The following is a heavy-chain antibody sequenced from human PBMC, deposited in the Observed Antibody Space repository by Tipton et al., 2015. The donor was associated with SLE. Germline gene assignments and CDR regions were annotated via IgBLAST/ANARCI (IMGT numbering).Heavy chain of an antibody. CDR1: GGSISGYY. V-gene: IGHV4-59*12. Sequence: TLSLTCTVSGGSISGYYWSWVRQPPGKGLEWIGYISFSGLTNYNPSVRSRVSTSMDTSKNQFSLQMSSVSAADTAVYYCARDVWQWLDYWGQGTLVTVSS. J-gene: IGHJ4*02. CDR3: ARDVWQWLDY. D-gene: IGHD6-19*01. CDR2: ISFSGLT.